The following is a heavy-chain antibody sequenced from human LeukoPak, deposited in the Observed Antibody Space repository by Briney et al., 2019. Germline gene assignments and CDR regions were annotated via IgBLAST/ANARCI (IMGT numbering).Heavy chain of an antibody. V-gene: IGHV4-39*02. CDR3: ARGRRYDFWSGYQNYYYYGMDV. CDR1: GGSISGSSYY. D-gene: IGHD3-3*01. CDR2: IYYSGST. Sequence: SETLSLTCTVSGGSISGSSYYWGWIRQPPGKGLEWIGSIYYSGSTYYNPSLKSRVTISVDTSKNQFSLKLNSVTATDTAVYYCARGRRYDFWSGYQNYYYYGMDVWGQGTTVTVSS. J-gene: IGHJ6*02.